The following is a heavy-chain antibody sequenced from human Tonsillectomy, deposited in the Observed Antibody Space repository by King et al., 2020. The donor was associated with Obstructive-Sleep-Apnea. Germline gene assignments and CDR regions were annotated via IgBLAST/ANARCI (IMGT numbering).Heavy chain of an antibody. D-gene: IGHD1-26*01. CDR1: GGSISSYY. CDR3: ARDHGSLGGSYGWFDP. Sequence: VQLQESGPGLVKPSETLSLTCTVSGGSISSYYWSWIRQPPGKGLEWIVYIYYSGSTNYNPSLKSRVTISVDTSKNQFSLKLSSVTAADTAVYYCARDHGSLGGSYGWFDPWGQGTLVTVSS. V-gene: IGHV4-59*01. J-gene: IGHJ5*02. CDR2: IYYSGST.